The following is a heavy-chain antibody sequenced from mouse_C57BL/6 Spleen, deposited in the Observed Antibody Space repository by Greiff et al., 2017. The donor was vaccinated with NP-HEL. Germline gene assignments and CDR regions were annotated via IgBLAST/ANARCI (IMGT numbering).Heavy chain of an antibody. CDR2: ISSGSSTI. J-gene: IGHJ2*01. V-gene: IGHV5-17*01. CDR3: ARQGRRSGYDFDY. Sequence: EVKLVESGGGLVKPGGSLKLSCAASGFTFSDYGMHWVRQAPEKRLEWVAYISSGSSTIYYADTVKGRFTISRDNAKNTLFLQMTSLRSEVTAMYYCARQGRRSGYDFDYWGQGTTLTVSS. CDR1: GFTFSDYG. D-gene: IGHD3-2*02.